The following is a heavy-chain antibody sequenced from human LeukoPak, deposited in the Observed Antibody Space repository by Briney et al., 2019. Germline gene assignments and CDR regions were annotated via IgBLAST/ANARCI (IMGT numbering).Heavy chain of an antibody. Sequence: PGGSLRLSCAASGFTFSSYAMSWVRQAPGEGLEWVSAITGSGGSTYYADSVKGRFTISRDNSKNTLYVQMNSLRAEDTAVYYCAKSGYSTKGDFDYWGQGTLVTVSS. CDR1: GFTFSSYA. CDR2: ITGSGGST. J-gene: IGHJ4*02. D-gene: IGHD6-13*01. V-gene: IGHV3-23*01. CDR3: AKSGYSTKGDFDY.